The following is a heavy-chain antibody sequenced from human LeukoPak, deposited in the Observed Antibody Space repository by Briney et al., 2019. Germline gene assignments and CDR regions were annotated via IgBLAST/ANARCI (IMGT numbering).Heavy chain of an antibody. Sequence: GRPLRLSCAASGFTFSSYSMHWVRQAPGKGLEWVAVIWYDGSNKYYADSVKGRFTISRDNSKNTLYLQMNSLRAEDTAVYYCARDYSSGWYRYYYYYGMDVWGQGTTVTVSS. CDR2: IWYDGSNK. J-gene: IGHJ6*02. V-gene: IGHV3-33*01. D-gene: IGHD6-19*01. CDR3: ARDYSSGWYRYYYYYGMDV. CDR1: GFTFSSYS.